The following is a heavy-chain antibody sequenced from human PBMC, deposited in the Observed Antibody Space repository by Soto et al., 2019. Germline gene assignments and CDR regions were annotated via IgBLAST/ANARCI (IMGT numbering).Heavy chain of an antibody. Sequence: GGSLRLSCAASGIIFSTYAMNWVRQAPGKGLEWVSYISSGSSTIYYAESVKGRFTISRDNAKNSLYLQMNSLRAEDTAVYYCVKAVAASYYYYYYMDVWGKGTTVTVSS. J-gene: IGHJ6*03. D-gene: IGHD6-19*01. CDR1: GIIFSTYA. CDR3: VKAVAASYYYYYYMDV. CDR2: ISSGSSTI. V-gene: IGHV3-48*01.